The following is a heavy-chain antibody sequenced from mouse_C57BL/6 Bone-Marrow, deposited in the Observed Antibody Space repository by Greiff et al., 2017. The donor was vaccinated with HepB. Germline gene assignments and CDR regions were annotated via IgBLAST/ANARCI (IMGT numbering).Heavy chain of an antibody. Sequence: VQLQESGAELVRPGTSVKVSCKASGYAFTNYLIEWVKQRPGQGLEWIGVINPGSGGTNYNEKFKGKATLTADKSSSTAYMQLSSLTSVGSAVYFCARERIYYGNHWFAYWGQGTLVTVSA. CDR1: GYAFTNYL. D-gene: IGHD2-1*01. V-gene: IGHV1-54*01. J-gene: IGHJ3*01. CDR2: INPGSGGT. CDR3: ARERIYYGNHWFAY.